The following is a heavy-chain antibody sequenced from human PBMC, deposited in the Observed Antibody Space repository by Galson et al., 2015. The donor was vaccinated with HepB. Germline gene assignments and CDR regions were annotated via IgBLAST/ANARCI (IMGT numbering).Heavy chain of an antibody. CDR3: AKGGMIRGPWVSWSDP. Sequence: SLRLSCAASGFTFGSYATTWVRQAPGEGLEWVSGISVSGGSTYYADSVKGRFTISRDNSKNTLYLQMNSLRAEDTAVYYCAKGGMIRGPWVSWSDPWGQGTLVTVSS. J-gene: IGHJ5*02. D-gene: IGHD3-10*01. V-gene: IGHV3-23*01. CDR2: ISVSGGST. CDR1: GFTFGSYA.